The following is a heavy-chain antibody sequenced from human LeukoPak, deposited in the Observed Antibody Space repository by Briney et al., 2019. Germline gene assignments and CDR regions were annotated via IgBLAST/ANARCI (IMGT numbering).Heavy chain of an antibody. CDR3: ARGGPRVRILNWFDP. CDR1: GGTVRSFV. CDR2: FIPIFGTA. J-gene: IGHJ5*02. D-gene: IGHD2/OR15-2a*01. Sequence: GVSVTLSYTPSGGTVRSFVTRRVPRPTGHRLKCMSVFIPIFGTAIYAQKLQVRVTITADESTSTAYMELSILRSEDTAVYYCARGGPRVRILNWFDPWGQGTLVTVSS. V-gene: IGHV1-69*13.